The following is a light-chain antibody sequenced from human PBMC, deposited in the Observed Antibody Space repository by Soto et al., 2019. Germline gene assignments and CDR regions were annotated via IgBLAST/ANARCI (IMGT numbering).Light chain of an antibody. V-gene: IGKV1-17*01. CDR1: QGINNL. Sequence: DIPMTQSPSSLSASVGDRVTITCRASQGINNLLGWYQQRPGKAPKRLIYAAFNLEGGGPSRFSGSGSGTEFTLTISSLQPEDFATYYCLQHHAFPFSFGPGTTVDVK. CDR3: LQHHAFPFS. J-gene: IGKJ3*01. CDR2: AAF.